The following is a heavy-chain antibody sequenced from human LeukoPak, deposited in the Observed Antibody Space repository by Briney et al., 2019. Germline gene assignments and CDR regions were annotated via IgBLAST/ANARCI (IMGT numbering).Heavy chain of an antibody. J-gene: IGHJ4*02. V-gene: IGHV1-2*02. Sequence: ASVKVSCKASGYTFAAHHIHWVRQAPGQGLEWMGWILPDGRDTKYSQKFRDRKTLTTDTSTNTAYMELSRLTPDDTAVYYCSGRYGPGPVWGQGTLISASP. CDR3: SGRYGPGPV. D-gene: IGHD3-10*01. CDR1: GYTFAAHH. CDR2: ILPDGRDT.